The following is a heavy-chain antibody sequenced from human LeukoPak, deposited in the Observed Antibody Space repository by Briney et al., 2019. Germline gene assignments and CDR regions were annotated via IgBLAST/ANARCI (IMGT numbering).Heavy chain of an antibody. CDR1: GYTLTELS. D-gene: IGHD3-22*01. CDR2: FDPEDGET. Sequence: ASVKVSCKVSGYTLTELSMHWVRQAPGKGLEWMGGFDPEDGETIYAQKFQGRVTMTEDTSTDTAYMELSSLRSEDTAVYYCARRYIGDYDSSGYCLDYWGQGTLVTVSS. V-gene: IGHV1-24*01. CDR3: ARRYIGDYDSSGYCLDY. J-gene: IGHJ4*02.